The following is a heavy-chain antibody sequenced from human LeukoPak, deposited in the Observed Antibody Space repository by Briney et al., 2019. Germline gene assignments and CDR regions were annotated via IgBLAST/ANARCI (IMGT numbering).Heavy chain of an antibody. D-gene: IGHD5-18*01. CDR1: GFTVSSSY. CDR2: IYSGGST. CDR3: AKGYNYAYEY. V-gene: IGHV3-53*01. Sequence: PWGSLRLSCAASGFTVSSSYMSWVRQAPGKGLEWVSLIYSGGSTCYAASVKGRFTISRDNSKNTLYLQMNSLRPEDTAVYYCAKGYNYAYEYWGQGTLVTVSS. J-gene: IGHJ4*02.